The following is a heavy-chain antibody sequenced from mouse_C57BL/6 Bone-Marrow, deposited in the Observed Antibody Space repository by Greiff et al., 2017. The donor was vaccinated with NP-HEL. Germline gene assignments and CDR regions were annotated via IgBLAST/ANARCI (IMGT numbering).Heavy chain of an antibody. CDR2: IYPRSGNT. CDR1: GYTFTSYG. CDR3: ARDDGPYMDY. D-gene: IGHD2-3*01. J-gene: IGHJ4*01. V-gene: IGHV1-81*01. Sequence: VQLQQSGAELARPGASVKLSCKASGYTFTSYGISWVKQRTGQGLEWIGEIYPRSGNTYYNEKFKGKATLTADKSSSTAYMELRSLTSEDSAVYFCARDDGPYMDYWGQGTSVTVSS.